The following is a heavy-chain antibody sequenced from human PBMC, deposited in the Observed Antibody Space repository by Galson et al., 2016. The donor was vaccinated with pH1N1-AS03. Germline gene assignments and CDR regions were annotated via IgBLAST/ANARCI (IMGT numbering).Heavy chain of an antibody. CDR1: GFNFEKYA. D-gene: IGHD3-3*01. CDR2: ISGNTLKK. Sequence: SLRLSCAASGFNFEKYATHWVRQAPGKGLEWVSGISGNTLKKTYAASVKGRFTISRDNAKNSLYLQMDSLRPEDTALYYCAKDMEEWRVDAFHVWGQGAMVIVSS. CDR3: AKDMEEWRVDAFHV. V-gene: IGHV3-9*01. J-gene: IGHJ3*01.